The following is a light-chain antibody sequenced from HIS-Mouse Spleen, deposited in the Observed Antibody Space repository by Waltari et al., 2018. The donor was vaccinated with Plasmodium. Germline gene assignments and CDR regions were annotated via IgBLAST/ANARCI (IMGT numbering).Light chain of an antibody. CDR1: QRVSSN. J-gene: IGKJ3*01. Sequence: EIVMTQSPATLSVSPGESATLSCRASQRVSSNLAWDQQKPGQAPRLLIYGAATRATGIPARFSGSGSGTEFTLTISSLQSEDFAVYYCQQYNNWSFTFGPGTKVDIK. V-gene: IGKV3-15*01. CDR2: GAA. CDR3: QQYNNWSFT.